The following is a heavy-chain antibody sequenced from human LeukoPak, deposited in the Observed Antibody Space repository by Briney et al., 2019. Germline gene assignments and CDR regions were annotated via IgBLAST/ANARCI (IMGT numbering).Heavy chain of an antibody. D-gene: IGHD3-3*01. Sequence: GGSLRLSCAASGFTFTSYKMSWVRQAPGKGLEWVSAIGGSGGHTYYADSVKGRFTISRDNSKKTLYLQMNSLRVEDTAVYYCAKVWDSYYDFWSGYYFDYWGQGTLVTVSS. CDR2: IGGSGGHT. V-gene: IGHV3-23*01. J-gene: IGHJ4*02. CDR1: GFTFTSYK. CDR3: AKVWDSYYDFWSGYYFDY.